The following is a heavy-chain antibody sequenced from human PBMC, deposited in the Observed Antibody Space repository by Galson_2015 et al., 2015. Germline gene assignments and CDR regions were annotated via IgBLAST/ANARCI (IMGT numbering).Heavy chain of an antibody. CDR2: INPNSGGT. Sequence: SVKVSCKASGYTFTGYYMHWVRQAPGQGLEWMGWINPNSGGTNYAQKFQGWVTMTRDTSISTAYMELSRLRSDDTAVYYCARIGSSSLLWEGAFDIWGQGTMVTVSS. CDR3: ARIGSSSLLWEGAFDI. J-gene: IGHJ3*02. V-gene: IGHV1-2*04. CDR1: GYTFTGYY. D-gene: IGHD6-13*01.